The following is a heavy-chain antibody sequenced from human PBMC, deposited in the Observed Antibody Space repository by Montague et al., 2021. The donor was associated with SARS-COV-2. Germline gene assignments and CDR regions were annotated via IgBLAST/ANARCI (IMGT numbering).Heavy chain of an antibody. D-gene: IGHD5-18*01. CDR2: IYYSGST. J-gene: IGHJ6*02. CDR3: AGISKYSYGIYYYGMDV. CDR1: GGSISSYY. V-gene: IGHV4-59*01. Sequence: SETLSLTCTVSGGSISSYYWNWIRKPPRKGLDWIGYIYYSGSTNSNPSLKSRVPISVYTSKNQFSIKLSSVTAADTDVYYCAGISKYSYGIYYYGMDVWGQGTTVTVSS.